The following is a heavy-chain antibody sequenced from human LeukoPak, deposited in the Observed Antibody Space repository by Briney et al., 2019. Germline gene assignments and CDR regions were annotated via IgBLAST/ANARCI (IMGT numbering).Heavy chain of an antibody. CDR1: GGSISSYY. CDR3: AGPDDYFDY. J-gene: IGHJ4*02. V-gene: IGHV4-59*01. CDR2: IYYSGST. Sequence: SETLSLTCTVSGGSISSYYWSWIRQPPGKGLEWIGYIYYSGSTNYNPSLKSRVTISVGTSKNQFPLKLSSVTAADTAVYYCAGPDDYFDYWGQGTLVTVSS.